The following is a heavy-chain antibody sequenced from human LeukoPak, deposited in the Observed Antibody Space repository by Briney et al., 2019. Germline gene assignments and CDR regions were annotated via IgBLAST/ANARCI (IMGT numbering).Heavy chain of an antibody. CDR3: ARGGRYSYDPVDY. CDR2: INSDGSST. D-gene: IGHD5-18*01. J-gene: IGHJ4*02. V-gene: IGHV3-74*01. CDR1: GFTFSSYW. Sequence: PGGSLRLSCAASGFTFSSYWMHWVRQAPGKGLVWFSRINSDGSSTSYADSVKGRFTISRDNAKNTLYLEMNNLRAEDTAVYYCARGGRYSYDPVDYWGQGTLVTVSS.